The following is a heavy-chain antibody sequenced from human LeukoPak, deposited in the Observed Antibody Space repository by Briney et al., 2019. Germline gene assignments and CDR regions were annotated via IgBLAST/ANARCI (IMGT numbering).Heavy chain of an antibody. CDR2: ISTYNGNT. CDR3: ARAAGNTWFDP. CDR1: GYTFTSYG. V-gene: IGHV1-18*01. Sequence: ASVKVSCKASGYTFTSYGISWVRQAPGQGLEWMGWISTYNGNTNYAQMVQGRVTMTTDTSTSTAYMELRSLRSDDTAVYYCARAAGNTWFDPRGQGTLVTVSS. J-gene: IGHJ5*02.